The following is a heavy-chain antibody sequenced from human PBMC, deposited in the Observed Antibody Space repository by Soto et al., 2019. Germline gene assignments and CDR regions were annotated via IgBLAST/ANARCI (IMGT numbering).Heavy chain of an antibody. CDR2: MNPNSGNT. Sequence: ASVKVSCNASGHTFTSYDINWVRQATGQGLEWMGWMNPNSGNTGYAQEFQGRVTMTRNTSISTAYMELSSLRSEDTAVYYCARGHPRYCSSTSCYDSPNYCYYMDVWGKGTTVTVSS. D-gene: IGHD2-2*01. CDR1: GHTFTSYD. J-gene: IGHJ6*03. CDR3: ARGHPRYCSSTSCYDSPNYCYYMDV. V-gene: IGHV1-8*01.